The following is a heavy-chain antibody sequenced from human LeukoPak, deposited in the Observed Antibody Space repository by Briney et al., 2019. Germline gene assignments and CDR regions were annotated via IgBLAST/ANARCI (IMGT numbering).Heavy chain of an antibody. V-gene: IGHV4-38-2*02. CDR2: IYHSRST. J-gene: IGHJ4*02. Sequence: SETLSLTCTVSGYSISSGYYWGWIRQPPGKGLEWIGSIYHSRSTYYNPSLKSRVTISVDTSKNQFSLKLSSVTAADTAVYYCANDASYYDSSGLDYWGQGTLVTVSS. CDR3: ANDASYYDSSGLDY. CDR1: GYSISSGYY. D-gene: IGHD3-22*01.